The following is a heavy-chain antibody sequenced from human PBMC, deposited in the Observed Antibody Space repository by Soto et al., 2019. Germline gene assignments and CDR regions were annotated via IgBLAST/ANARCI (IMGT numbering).Heavy chain of an antibody. V-gene: IGHV3-21*01. CDR2: TSIGGNT. CDR1: GFPFNTYA. D-gene: IGHD2-15*01. Sequence: PGGSLRLSCEASGFPFNTYAMAWFRQVPGMGLEWVSTTSIGGNTDLADSVKGRFTISRDNAKNSLYLQMNSLRAEDTAVYYCARVFGYCSGGACSSLDYWGQGTLVTVSS. CDR3: ARVFGYCSGGACSSLDY. J-gene: IGHJ4*02.